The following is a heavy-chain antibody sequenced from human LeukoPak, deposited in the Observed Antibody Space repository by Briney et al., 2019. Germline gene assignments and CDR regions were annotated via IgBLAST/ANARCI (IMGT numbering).Heavy chain of an antibody. Sequence: ASVKVSCKASGYTFTGYYMHWVRQAPGQGLEWMGWISAYNGNTNYAQKLQGRVTMTTDTSTSTAYMELRSLRSDDTAVYYCARVREYYDKPDDYWGQGTLVTVSS. D-gene: IGHD3-22*01. CDR3: ARVREYYDKPDDY. V-gene: IGHV1-18*04. J-gene: IGHJ4*02. CDR2: ISAYNGNT. CDR1: GYTFTGYY.